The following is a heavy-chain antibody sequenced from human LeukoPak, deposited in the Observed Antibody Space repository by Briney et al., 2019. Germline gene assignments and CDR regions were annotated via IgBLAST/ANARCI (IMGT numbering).Heavy chain of an antibody. Sequence: SETLSLTCTVSGGSISSDYWSWIRQPAGKGLEWIGRIYAGGTTNYNPSLKSRVTMSVDTSKNQFSLKLGSVTAADTAVYYCARDQLYYFDYWGQGTLFTVSS. CDR1: GGSISSDY. V-gene: IGHV4-4*07. CDR3: ARDQLYYFDY. J-gene: IGHJ4*02. D-gene: IGHD2-2*01. CDR2: IYAGGTT.